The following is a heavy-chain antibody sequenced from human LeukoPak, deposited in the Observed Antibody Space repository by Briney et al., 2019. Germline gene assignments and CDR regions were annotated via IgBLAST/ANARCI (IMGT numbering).Heavy chain of an antibody. Sequence: GASVKVSCKASGYTFTNYYIHWVRQAPRQGLEWMGIINPSGGSTSYAQKFQDRVTMTRDMSTSTVYMELSSLRSEDTAVYYCARVGAKTTRYYFDYWGQGTLVTVSS. CDR2: INPSGGST. J-gene: IGHJ4*02. CDR3: ARVGAKTTRYYFDY. V-gene: IGHV1-46*01. CDR1: GYTFTNYY. D-gene: IGHD1-26*01.